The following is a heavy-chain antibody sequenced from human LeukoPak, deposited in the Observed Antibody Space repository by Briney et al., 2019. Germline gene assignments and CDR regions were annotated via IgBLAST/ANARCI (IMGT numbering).Heavy chain of an antibody. CDR2: INPNSGGT. CDR3: ARVGARGNGDYFDY. Sequence: ASVKVSCKASGYTFTGYYMHWVRQAPGQGLEWMGWINPNSGGTNYAQKFQGRVTMTRDTSISTAYMELSRLRSDDTAVYYCARVGARGNGDYFDYWGQGTLVTVSS. J-gene: IGHJ4*02. D-gene: IGHD1-1*01. CDR1: GYTFTGYY. V-gene: IGHV1-2*02.